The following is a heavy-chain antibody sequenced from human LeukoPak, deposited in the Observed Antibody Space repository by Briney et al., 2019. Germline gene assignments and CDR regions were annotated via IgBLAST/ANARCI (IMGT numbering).Heavy chain of an antibody. V-gene: IGHV6-1*01. CDR2: TYYRSKWYN. J-gene: IGHJ5*01. CDR1: VYSVSINSAA. Sequence: SQTLSLTLASSVYSVSINSAAWHWIRQSPARALEWLGSTYYRSKWYNDYAVSVESRMSINPDTSKNQFSLQLNSVTPEDTAVYYCARAVGGSYPDSWGQGTLVTVSS. D-gene: IGHD1-26*01. CDR3: ARAVGGSYPDS.